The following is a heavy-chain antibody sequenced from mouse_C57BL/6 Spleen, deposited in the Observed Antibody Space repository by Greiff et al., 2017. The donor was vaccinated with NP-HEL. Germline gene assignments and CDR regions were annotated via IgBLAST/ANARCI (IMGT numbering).Heavy chain of an antibody. Sequence: VQLKESGPELVKPGASVKISCKASGYSFTGYYMNWVKQSPEKSLEWIGEINPSTGGTTYNQKFKAKATLTVDKSSSTAYMQLKSLTSEDSAVYYCARKAYHSNHGGFAYWGQGTLVTVSA. CDR2: INPSTGGT. V-gene: IGHV1-42*01. CDR1: GYSFTGYY. CDR3: ARKAYHSNHGGFAY. D-gene: IGHD2-5*01. J-gene: IGHJ3*01.